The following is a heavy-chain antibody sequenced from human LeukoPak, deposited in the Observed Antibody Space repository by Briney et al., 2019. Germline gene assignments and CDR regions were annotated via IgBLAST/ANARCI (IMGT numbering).Heavy chain of an antibody. CDR1: GGSISSSSYY. D-gene: IGHD2-15*01. V-gene: IGHV3-66*01. CDR3: ASGRYCSGGSCYSPLDY. Sequence: PSETLSLTCTVSGGSISSSSYYWGSVRQAPGKGLEWVSVIYSGGSTYYADSVKGRFTISRDNSKNTLYLQMNSLRAEDTAVYYCASGRYCSGGSCYSPLDYWGQGTLVTVSS. CDR2: IYSGGST. J-gene: IGHJ4*02.